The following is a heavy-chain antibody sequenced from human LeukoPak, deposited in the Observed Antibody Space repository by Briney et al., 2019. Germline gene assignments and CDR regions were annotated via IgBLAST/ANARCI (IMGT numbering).Heavy chain of an antibody. CDR1: GGSISSGGYY. J-gene: IGHJ4*02. Sequence: KASETLSLTCTVSGGSISSGGYYWSWIRQPPGKGLEWIGYIYHSGSTYYNPSLKSRVTISVDRSKNQFSLKLSSVTAADTAVYYCARDGRGGGAKTYWGQGTLVTVSP. V-gene: IGHV4-30-2*01. CDR2: IYHSGST. CDR3: ARDGRGGGAKTY. D-gene: IGHD1-26*01.